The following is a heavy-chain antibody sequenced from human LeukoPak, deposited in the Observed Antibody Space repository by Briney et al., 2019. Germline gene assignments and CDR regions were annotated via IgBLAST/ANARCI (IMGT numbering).Heavy chain of an antibody. J-gene: IGHJ6*03. V-gene: IGHV4-4*07. Sequence: NPSETLSLTCTVSGGSISSYYWSWIRQPAGKGLEWIGRIYTSGSTNYNPSLKSRVTMSVDTSKNQFSLKLSSVTAADTAVYYCARETSPYCGGDCPPDDYYYYMDVWGKGTTVTISS. CDR1: GGSISSYY. D-gene: IGHD2-21*02. CDR2: IYTSGST. CDR3: ARETSPYCGGDCPPDDYYYYMDV.